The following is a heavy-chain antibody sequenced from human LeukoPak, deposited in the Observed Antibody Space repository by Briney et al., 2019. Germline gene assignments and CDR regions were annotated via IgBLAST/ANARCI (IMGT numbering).Heavy chain of an antibody. D-gene: IGHD5-12*01. CDR1: GGXISSSNC. V-gene: IGHV4-4*02. CDR3: WHSGYESGLDY. Sequence: SGTLSLTCAVSGGXISSSNCWSWVRQPPGKGLEWIGEIYHSGSINYNPSLKSRVTITVDKSKNQFSLKLNSVTAADTAVYYCWHSGYESGLDYWGQGTLVTVSS. J-gene: IGHJ4*02. CDR2: IYHSGSI.